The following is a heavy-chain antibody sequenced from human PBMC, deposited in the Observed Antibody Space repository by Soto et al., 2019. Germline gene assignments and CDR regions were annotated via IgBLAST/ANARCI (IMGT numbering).Heavy chain of an antibody. D-gene: IGHD6-19*01. CDR3: AKDYTIGSVGNLIFEY. CDR1: VCTFSSYA. V-gene: IGHV3-23*01. Sequence: PVGSLRLSCASSVCTFSSYAMSWVRHSPGKWLEWVSAISGSGGSTYYADSVKGRFTISRDNSKNTLYLQMNSLRAEDTAVYYCAKDYTIGSVGNLIFEYWGQGTLVIVSS. CDR2: ISGSGGST. J-gene: IGHJ4*02.